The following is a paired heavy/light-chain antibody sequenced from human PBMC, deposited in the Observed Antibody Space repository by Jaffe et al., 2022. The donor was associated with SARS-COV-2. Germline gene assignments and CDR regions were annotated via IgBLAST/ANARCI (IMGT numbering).Heavy chain of an antibody. D-gene: IGHD3-22*01. CDR1: GGSISNYY. Sequence: QVQLQESGPGLVKPSETLSLTCTVSGGSISNYYWSWIRQSPGKGLEWIGYIYYTGSTNYNPSLKSRVTISVDTSKNQFSLMLSSVTAADTAVYYCARDQHYYDTSGYSESSFYYYMDVWGKGTTVTVSS. J-gene: IGHJ6*03. CDR2: IYYTGST. CDR3: ARDQHYYDTSGYSESSFYYYMDV. V-gene: IGHV4-59*01.
Light chain of an antibody. J-gene: IGLJ3*02. V-gene: IGLV1-40*01. CDR1: SSNIGAGYD. Sequence: QSVLTQPPSVSGAPGQGVTISCTGSSSNIGAGYDVHWYQQLPGTAPKLLIYGNSNRPSGVPDRFSGSKSGTSASLAITGLQAEDEADYYCQSFDTSLRGGVFGGGTKLTVL. CDR2: GNS. CDR3: QSFDTSLRGGV.